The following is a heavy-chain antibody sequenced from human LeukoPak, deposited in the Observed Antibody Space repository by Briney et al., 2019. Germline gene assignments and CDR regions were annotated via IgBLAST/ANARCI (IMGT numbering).Heavy chain of an antibody. V-gene: IGHV4-34*01. Sequence: SETLSLTCAVYGGSFSGYYWSWIRQPPGEGLEWIGEINHSGSTNYNPSLKSRVTISVDTSKNQFSLKLSSVTAADTAVYYCARASYGDCFDYWGQGTLVTVSS. D-gene: IGHD4-17*01. CDR3: ARASYGDCFDY. CDR1: GGSFSGYY. J-gene: IGHJ4*02. CDR2: INHSGST.